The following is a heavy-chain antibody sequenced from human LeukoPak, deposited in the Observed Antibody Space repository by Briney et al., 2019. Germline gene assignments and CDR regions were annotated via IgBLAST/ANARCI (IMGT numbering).Heavy chain of an antibody. CDR3: AKGDSSSWPQVRPFDY. Sequence: GGSLRLSCVASGFTFSSYGMQWVRQPAGKGLEWVSAIGTAGDTYYPGSVKGRFTISRDNSKNTLYLQMNSLRAEDTAVYYCAKGDSSSWPQVRPFDYWGQGTLVTVSS. D-gene: IGHD6-13*01. CDR2: IGTAGDT. J-gene: IGHJ4*02. V-gene: IGHV3-13*01. CDR1: GFTFSSYG.